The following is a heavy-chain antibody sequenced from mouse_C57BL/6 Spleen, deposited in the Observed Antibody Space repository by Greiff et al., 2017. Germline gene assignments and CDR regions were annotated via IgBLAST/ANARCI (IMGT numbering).Heavy chain of an antibody. CDR1: GYTFTGYW. CDR2: ILPGSGNT. Sequence: VQLQQSGAELMKPGASVKLSCKATGYTFTGYWIEWVKQRPGHGLEWIGEILPGSGNTNYNEKFKGKATFTADTSSNTAYVQLSSLTTEDSAIYYCTRICYCGSSFDYWGQGTTLTVSS. V-gene: IGHV1-9*01. D-gene: IGHD1-1*01. J-gene: IGHJ2*01. CDR3: TRICYCGSSFDY.